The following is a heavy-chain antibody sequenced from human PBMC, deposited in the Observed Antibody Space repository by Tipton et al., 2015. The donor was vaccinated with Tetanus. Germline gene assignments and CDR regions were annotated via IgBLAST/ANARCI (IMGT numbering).Heavy chain of an antibody. D-gene: IGHD1-26*01. V-gene: IGHV3-30*18. CDR3: AKDRRGSYSFYYGMDV. J-gene: IGHJ6*02. Sequence: SLRLSCAASGFTFSDYSMNWVRQAPGKGLEWVAVISYDGEKIFYGDSVKGRFTISRDNSDNTLHLQMNSLRAEDTALYYCAKDRRGSYSFYYGMDVWGQGTTVTVSS. CDR2: ISYDGEKI. CDR1: GFTFSDYS.